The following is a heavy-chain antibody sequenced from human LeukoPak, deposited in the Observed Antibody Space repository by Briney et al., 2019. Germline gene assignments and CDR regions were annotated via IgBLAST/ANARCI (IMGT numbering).Heavy chain of an antibody. D-gene: IGHD2-2*01. CDR1: GFTFSSYG. V-gene: IGHV3-23*01. J-gene: IGHJ4*02. CDR2: ISLGGGST. CDR3: ANGYRYCSSTSCDFDY. Sequence: GGSLRLSCAASGFTFSSYGMSWVRQAPGKGLEWVSAISLGGGSTYYADSVKGRFTISRDNSKNTLYLQMNSLRAEDTAVYYCANGYRYCSSTSCDFDYWGQGTLVTVSS.